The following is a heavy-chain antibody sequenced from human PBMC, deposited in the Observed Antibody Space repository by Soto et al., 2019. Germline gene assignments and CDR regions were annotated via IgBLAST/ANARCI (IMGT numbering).Heavy chain of an antibody. D-gene: IGHD3-22*01. CDR1: GYRFATYW. V-gene: IGHV5-51*01. CDR3: ARHLYDDISGTYSPFDY. J-gene: IGHJ4*02. Sequence: GESLKISCKGSGYRFATYWIGWVRQMPGKGLEWMGIIYPDDSDTRYNPTFQGQVTISADKSISTAYLQWNSLKASDTAMYYCARHLYDDISGTYSPFDYWGQGIMVTVSS. CDR2: IYPDDSDT.